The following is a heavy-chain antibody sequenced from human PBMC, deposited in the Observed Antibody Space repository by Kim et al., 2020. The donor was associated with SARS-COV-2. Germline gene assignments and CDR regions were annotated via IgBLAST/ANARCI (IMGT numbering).Heavy chain of an antibody. Sequence: NYTPSLKSRITMSVDTTKNQSSLKLTSVIAADTAVYYCARHVSSYWYFDLWGRGTLVTVSS. V-gene: IGHV4-4*07. CDR3: ARHVSSYWYFDL. D-gene: IGHD2-8*01. J-gene: IGHJ2*01.